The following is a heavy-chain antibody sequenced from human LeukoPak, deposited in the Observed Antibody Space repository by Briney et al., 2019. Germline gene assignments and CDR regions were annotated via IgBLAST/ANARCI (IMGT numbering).Heavy chain of an antibody. CDR3: VRGMHDYGDANYYFDQ. CDR1: RFRFGDDA. D-gene: IGHD4-17*01. CDR2: IRKKAYGETK. J-gene: IGHJ4*02. V-gene: IGHV3-49*03. Sequence: PGRSLRLSCTAFRFRFGDDAWSWFRQAPGKGLEWICLIRKKAYGETKEYAASVRGRFTISRDDANGIAYLQMSSLKTEDTALYYCVRGMHDYGDANYYFDQWGQGTQVTVSA.